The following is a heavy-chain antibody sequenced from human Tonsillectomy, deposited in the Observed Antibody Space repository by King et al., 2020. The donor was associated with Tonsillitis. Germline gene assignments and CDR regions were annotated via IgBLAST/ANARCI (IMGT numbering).Heavy chain of an antibody. CDR2: IFYSGST. D-gene: IGHD1-26*01. J-gene: IGHJ3*02. CDR3: ARDVFIVGARGAFDI. Sequence: QLQESGPGLVKPSQTLSLTCTVSGGSISSGDYCWSWIRQPPGKGLEWIGYIFYSGSTYYNPSLKSRVTISVDTSKNQLSLKLSSVTAADTAVYYCARDVFIVGARGAFDIWGQGTMVTVSS. V-gene: IGHV4-30-4*01. CDR1: GGSISSGDYC.